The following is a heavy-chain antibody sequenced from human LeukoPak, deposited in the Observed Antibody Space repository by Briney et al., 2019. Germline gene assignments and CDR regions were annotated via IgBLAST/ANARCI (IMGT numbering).Heavy chain of an antibody. CDR3: ARGKVAATELGYFQH. V-gene: IGHV1-69*10. CDR1: GGTFSSYA. J-gene: IGHJ1*01. D-gene: IGHD2-15*01. Sequence: RASVKVSSKASGGTFSSYAISWVRQAPGQGLGIANYAQKFQGRVTITADKSTSTAYMELSSLRSEDTAVYYCARGKVAATELGYFQHWGQGTLVTVSS. CDR2: IA.